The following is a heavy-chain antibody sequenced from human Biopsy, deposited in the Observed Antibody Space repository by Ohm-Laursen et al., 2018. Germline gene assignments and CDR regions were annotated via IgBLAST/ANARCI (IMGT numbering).Heavy chain of an antibody. V-gene: IGHV1-69*11. D-gene: IGHD2-2*01. J-gene: IGHJ4*02. CDR3: AREAIGYQLPCDD. CDR2: IIPILRTT. Sequence: SVKVSCKSPTGTFNSYGIIWVRQAPGQGLEWMGRIIPILRTTAYAQTFLGRVTITADSPTSTVDMELTSLTSDDTAVYFCAREAIGYQLPCDDWGQGTLVTVSP. CDR1: TGTFNSYG.